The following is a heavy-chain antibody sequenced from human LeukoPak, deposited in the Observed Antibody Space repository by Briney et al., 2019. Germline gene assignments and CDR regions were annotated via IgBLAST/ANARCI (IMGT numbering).Heavy chain of an antibody. D-gene: IGHD1-26*01. CDR1: EFTFSSYA. Sequence: GRSLRLSCAASEFTFSSYAMHWVRQAPGKGLEWVAVIWTDGSNKYYADSVKGRFTISRDNSKNMLYLQMNNLRGEDTAVYYCAKVGGEHTSDYWGQGTLVTVSS. V-gene: IGHV3-33*06. CDR3: AKVGGEHTSDY. CDR2: IWTDGSNK. J-gene: IGHJ4*02.